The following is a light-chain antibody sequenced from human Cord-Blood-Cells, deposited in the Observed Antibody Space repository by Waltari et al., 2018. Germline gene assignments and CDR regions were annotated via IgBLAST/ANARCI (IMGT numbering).Light chain of an antibody. CDR2: AAS. J-gene: IGKJ4*01. CDR1: QGISSY. V-gene: IGKV1-9*01. Sequence: DIPLTQSPSFLSASVGERVTITCRASQGISSYLAWYQQKPGKAPKLLIYAASTLQSGVPSRFSGSGSGTEFTLTISSLQPEDFATYYCQQLNSYPLTFGGGTKVEIK. CDR3: QQLNSYPLT.